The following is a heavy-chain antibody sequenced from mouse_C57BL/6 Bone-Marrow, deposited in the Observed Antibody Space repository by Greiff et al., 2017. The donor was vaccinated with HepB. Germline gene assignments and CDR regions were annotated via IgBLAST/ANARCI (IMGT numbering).Heavy chain of an antibody. Sequence: DVKLVESWAELVKPVASVKLSCTASGFNIKDTYMNWVKQRPEQGLEWIGRIDPANGNTKYDPKFQGKATITADTSSNTAYLQLSSLTSEDTAVYYCARGLGKDYWGQGTTLTVSS. D-gene: IGHD4-1*01. J-gene: IGHJ2*01. CDR1: GFNIKDTY. CDR3: ARGLGKDY. V-gene: IGHV14-3*02. CDR2: IDPANGNT.